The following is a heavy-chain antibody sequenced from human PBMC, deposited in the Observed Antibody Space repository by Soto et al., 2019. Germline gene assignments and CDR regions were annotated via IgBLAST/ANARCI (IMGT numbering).Heavy chain of an antibody. CDR2: IDPSDSYT. D-gene: IGHD3-3*01. CDR3: ARASSAYAFWSGYPNSYDMDV. CDR1: GYSFTNYW. V-gene: IGHV5-10-1*01. J-gene: IGHJ6*02. Sequence: PGESLKISCKGSGYSFTNYWINWVRQKPGKGLEWMGRIDPSDSYTNYSPSFQGHVTISADKSISTAYLQWSSLKASDTAMYYCARASSAYAFWSGYPNSYDMDVWGQGTTVTVSS.